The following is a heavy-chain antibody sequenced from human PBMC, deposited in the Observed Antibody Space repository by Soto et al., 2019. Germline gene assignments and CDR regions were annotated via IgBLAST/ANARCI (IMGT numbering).Heavy chain of an antibody. J-gene: IGHJ4*02. CDR3: ARGASIAARPFDY. Sequence: SVKVSCKASGGTFSSYAISWVRQAPGQGLEWMGGIIPIFGTANYAQKLQGRVTITADESTSTAYMELSSLRSEDTAVYYCARGASIAARPFDYWGQGTLVTVSS. CDR2: IIPIFGTA. CDR1: GGTFSSYA. V-gene: IGHV1-69*13. D-gene: IGHD6-6*01.